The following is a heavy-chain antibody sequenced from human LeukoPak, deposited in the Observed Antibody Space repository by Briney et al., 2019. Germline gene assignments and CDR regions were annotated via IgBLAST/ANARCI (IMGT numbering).Heavy chain of an antibody. Sequence: GESLKISCKGSGYSFTNYWIGWVRQMPGKGLEWMGIIYPGDSDTRYSPSFQGQVTISADKSISTAYPQWSSLKASDTAMYYCARRVDTAMGYFDYWGQGTLVTVSS. J-gene: IGHJ4*02. CDR1: GYSFTNYW. CDR2: IYPGDSDT. CDR3: ARRVDTAMGYFDY. D-gene: IGHD5-18*01. V-gene: IGHV5-51*01.